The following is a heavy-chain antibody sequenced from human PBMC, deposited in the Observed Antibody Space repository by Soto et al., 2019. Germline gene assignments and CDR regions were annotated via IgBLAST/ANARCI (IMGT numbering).Heavy chain of an antibody. Sequence: PSDTLSLTCTISGGSFGTNYWSWIRQAPGKGLEWIGYTYHTGSTKYNPSLKGRATISVDTSKNQFSLTLTSAAAADTAVYYCATDSAGRGPFDPWGQGILVTVSS. D-gene: IGHD3-10*01. CDR2: TYHTGST. CDR1: GGSFGTNY. CDR3: ATDSAGRGPFDP. J-gene: IGHJ5*02. V-gene: IGHV4-59*13.